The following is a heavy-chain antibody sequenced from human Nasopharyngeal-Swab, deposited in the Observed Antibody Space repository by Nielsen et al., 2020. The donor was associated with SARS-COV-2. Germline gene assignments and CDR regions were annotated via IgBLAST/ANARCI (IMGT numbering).Heavy chain of an antibody. CDR3: TTTLIRGLTRGE. V-gene: IGHV3-15*01. CDR2: IKSKTDGGTT. CDR1: GLTFSNAW. Sequence: GGSLRLSCAASGLTFSNAWMSWVRQAPGKGLEWVGRIKSKTDGGTTDYAAPVKGRFTISRDDSKNTLYLQMNSLKTEDTAVYYCTTTLIRGLTRGEWGQGTLVTVSS. D-gene: IGHD3-10*01. J-gene: IGHJ4*02.